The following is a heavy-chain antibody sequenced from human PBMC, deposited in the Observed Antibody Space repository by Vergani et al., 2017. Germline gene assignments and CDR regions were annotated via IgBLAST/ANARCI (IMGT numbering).Heavy chain of an antibody. CDR2: IYYSGST. CDR3: ARDLRRADYGDYQRIVFDI. J-gene: IGHJ3*02. V-gene: IGHV4-31*03. D-gene: IGHD4-17*01. CDR1: GGSISSGGYY. Sequence: QVQLQESGPGLVKPSQTLSLTCTVSGGSISSGGYYWSWIRQHPGKGLEWIGYIYYSGSTNYNPSLKSRVTISVDTSKNQFSLKLSSVTAADTAVYYCARDLRRADYGDYQRIVFDIWGQGTMVTVSS.